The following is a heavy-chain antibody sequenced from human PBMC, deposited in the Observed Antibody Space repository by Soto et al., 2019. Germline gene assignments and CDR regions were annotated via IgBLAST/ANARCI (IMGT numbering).Heavy chain of an antibody. CDR2: INPSGGST. CDR3: ARASSGYYYDYYYYGMDV. V-gene: IGHV1-46*01. Sequence: QVQLVQSGAEVKKPGASVKVSCKASGYTFTSYYMHWVRQAPGQGLEWMGIINPSGGSTSYAQKCHGRVTMTSDTSTSTVYMELSSLRSEDTAVYYCARASSGYYYDYYYYGMDVWGQGTTVTVSS. J-gene: IGHJ6*02. CDR1: GYTFTSYY. D-gene: IGHD3-22*01.